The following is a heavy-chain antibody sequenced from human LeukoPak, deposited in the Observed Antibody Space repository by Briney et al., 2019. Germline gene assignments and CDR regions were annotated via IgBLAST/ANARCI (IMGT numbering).Heavy chain of an antibody. CDR1: GGSISSSSYY. Sequence: SETLSLTCTVSGGSISSSSYYWGWIRQPPGKGLEWIGSIYYSGSTYYNPSVKSRVTISVDTSKNQFSLKLSSVTAADTAVYYCARRYGSGSYYQRGENWLDPWGQGTLVTVSS. CDR2: IYYSGST. CDR3: ARRYGSGSYYQRGENWLDP. J-gene: IGHJ5*02. V-gene: IGHV4-39*01. D-gene: IGHD3-10*01.